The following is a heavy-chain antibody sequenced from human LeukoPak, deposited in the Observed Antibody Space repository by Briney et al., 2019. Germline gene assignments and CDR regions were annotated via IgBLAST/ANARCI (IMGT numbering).Heavy chain of an antibody. J-gene: IGHJ4*02. CDR2: INPNSGGT. CDR1: GHTFTGYY. CDR3: ARDSGYGGNSIDY. D-gene: IGHD4-23*01. V-gene: IGHV1-2*02. Sequence: GASVKVSCKASGHTFTGYYMHWVRQAPGQGLEWMGWINPNSGGTNYAQKFQGRVTMTRDTSISAAYMELSRLRSDDTAVYYCARDSGYGGNSIDYWGQGTLVTVSS.